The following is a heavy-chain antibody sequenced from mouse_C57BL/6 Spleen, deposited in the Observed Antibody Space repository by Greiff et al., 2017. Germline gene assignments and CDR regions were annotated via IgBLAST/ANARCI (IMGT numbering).Heavy chain of an antibody. CDR1: GYAFSSSW. CDR3: AREGIYDGYYEFAY. V-gene: IGHV1-82*01. CDR2: IYPGDGDT. D-gene: IGHD2-3*01. Sequence: QLQQSGPELVKPGASVKISCKASGYAFSSSWMNWVKQRPGKGLEWIGRIYPGDGDTNYNGKFKGKATLTADKSSSTAYMQLSSLTSEDSAVYFCAREGIYDGYYEFAYWGQGTLVTVSA. J-gene: IGHJ3*01.